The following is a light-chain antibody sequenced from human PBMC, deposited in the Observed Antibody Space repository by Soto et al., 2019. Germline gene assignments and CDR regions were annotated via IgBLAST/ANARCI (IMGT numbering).Light chain of an antibody. J-gene: IGLJ3*02. CDR3: QAWDSSIAV. CDR2: QHS. CDR1: KLGNEY. V-gene: IGLV3-1*01. Sequence: SYELTQPPSVSVSPGQTASITCSGDKLGNEYVFWYQQRPGQSPVLVIYQHSMRPSGISARFSGSTSGNTATLTISGTQTADVADYYCQAWDSSIAVFGGGTKLTVL.